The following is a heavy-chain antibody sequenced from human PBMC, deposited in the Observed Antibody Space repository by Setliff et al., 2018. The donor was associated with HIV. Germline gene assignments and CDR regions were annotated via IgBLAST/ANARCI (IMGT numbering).Heavy chain of an antibody. CDR1: GFTFSSYA. D-gene: IGHD6-13*01. CDR2: ISNTGDHT. J-gene: IGHJ4*02. Sequence: GGSLRLSCAASGFTFSSYAMHWVRQAPGKRLEYVSAISNTGDHTYYADSVKGRFTISRDNSKNRLDLQMNSLRAEDTAVYYCARSRAAGFDYWGQGTLVTVSS. CDR3: ARSRAAGFDY. V-gene: IGHV3-64*02.